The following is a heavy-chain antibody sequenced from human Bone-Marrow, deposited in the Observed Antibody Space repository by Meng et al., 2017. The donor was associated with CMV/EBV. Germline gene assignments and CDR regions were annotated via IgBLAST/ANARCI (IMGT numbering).Heavy chain of an antibody. D-gene: IGHD6-19*01. CDR3: ARVSWQWLGWGSV. CDR2: IYYSGST. J-gene: IGHJ6*01. Sequence: GSLRLSCTVSGGSISSYYWSWIRQPPGKGLEWIGYIYYSGSTNYNPSLKSRVTISVDTSKNQFSLKLSSVTAADTAVYYCARVSWQWLGWGSVWGQGTTVTGSS. CDR1: GGSISSYY. V-gene: IGHV4-59*01.